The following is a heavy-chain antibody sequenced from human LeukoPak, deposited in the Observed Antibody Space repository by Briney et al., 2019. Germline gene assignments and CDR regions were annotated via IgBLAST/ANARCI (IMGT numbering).Heavy chain of an antibody. Sequence: ASVKVSCKASGYTFTSYGISWVRQAPGQGLEWMGWISAYNGNTNYAQKLRGRVTMTTDTSTSPASMELRSLRSDDTAVYYCARDRTSDDYYDSSGYYNWFDPWGQGTLVTVSS. CDR2: ISAYNGNT. CDR3: ARDRTSDDYYDSSGYYNWFDP. CDR1: GYTFTSYG. V-gene: IGHV1-18*01. D-gene: IGHD3-22*01. J-gene: IGHJ5*02.